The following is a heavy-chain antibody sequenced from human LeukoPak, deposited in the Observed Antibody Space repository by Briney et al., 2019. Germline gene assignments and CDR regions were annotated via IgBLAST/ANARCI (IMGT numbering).Heavy chain of an antibody. CDR3: ARDQWFGEYGAGGFDY. Sequence: SETLSLTCTVSGGSLSSYYWSWIRQPPGKGLEWIGYIYYSGNTNYNPSLKSRVTISVDTSKNQFSLKLSSVTAADTAVYYCARDQWFGEYGAGGFDYWGQGTLVTVSS. D-gene: IGHD3-10*01. J-gene: IGHJ4*02. V-gene: IGHV4-59*01. CDR2: IYYSGNT. CDR1: GGSLSSYY.